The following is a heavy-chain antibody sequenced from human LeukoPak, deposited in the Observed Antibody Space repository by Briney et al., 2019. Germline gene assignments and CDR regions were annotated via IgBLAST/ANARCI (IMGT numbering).Heavy chain of an antibody. V-gene: IGHV3-23*01. Sequence: PGGSLILSCAASGFTFSSYAMSWVRPAPGKGLEWVSAISGSGGSTYYADSVKGRFTISRDNSKNTLYLQMTSLRAEDTAVYYCAKATYSYDRLFDYWGQGTLVTVSS. D-gene: IGHD5-18*01. CDR1: GFTFSSYA. CDR3: AKATYSYDRLFDY. J-gene: IGHJ4*02. CDR2: ISGSGGST.